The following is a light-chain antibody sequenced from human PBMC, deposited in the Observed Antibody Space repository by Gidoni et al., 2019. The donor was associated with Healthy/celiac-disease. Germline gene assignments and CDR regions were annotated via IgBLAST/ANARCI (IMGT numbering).Light chain of an antibody. J-gene: IGKJ5*01. CDR1: QSISSY. Sequence: DIQMTRSPSSLSASVGDRVTITCRASQSISSYLNWYQQKPGKAPKLLIYAASSLQSGVPSRFSGSGSGTDFTLTISSLQPEDFATYYCQQSYSTLLITFGQXTRLEIK. CDR2: AAS. CDR3: QQSYSTLLIT. V-gene: IGKV1-39*01.